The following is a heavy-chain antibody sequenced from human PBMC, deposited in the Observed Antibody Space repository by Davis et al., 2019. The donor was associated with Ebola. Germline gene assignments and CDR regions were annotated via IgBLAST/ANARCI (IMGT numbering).Heavy chain of an antibody. V-gene: IGHV4-34*01. Sequence: GSLRLSCAVYGGSFSGYYWSWIRQPPGKGLEWIGEINHSGSTNYNPSLKSQVTISVDTSKNQFSLKLSSVTAADTAVYYCARMVQGGIDYWGQGTLVTVSS. J-gene: IGHJ4*02. CDR2: INHSGST. D-gene: IGHD3-10*01. CDR1: GGSFSGYY. CDR3: ARMVQGGIDY.